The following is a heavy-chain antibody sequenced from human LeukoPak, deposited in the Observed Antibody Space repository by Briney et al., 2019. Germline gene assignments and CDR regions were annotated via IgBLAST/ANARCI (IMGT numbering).Heavy chain of an antibody. CDR3: ARDEVL. J-gene: IGHJ4*02. Sequence: GGSLRLSCAASGFTVSSNYMSWVRQAPGKGLEWVSYISSSSSTIYYADSVKGRFTISRDNAKNSLYLQMNSLRAEDTAVYYCARDEVLGGQGTLVTVSS. V-gene: IGHV3-48*01. CDR2: ISSSSSTI. CDR1: GFTVSSNY.